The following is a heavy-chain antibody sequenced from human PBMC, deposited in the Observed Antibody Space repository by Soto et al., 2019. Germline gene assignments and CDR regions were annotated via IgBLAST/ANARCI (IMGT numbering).Heavy chain of an antibody. CDR3: ARDYLPDYYGSALNWFDP. Sequence: GGSLRLSCAASGFTFSSYAMHWVRQAPGKGLEYVSAISSNGGSTYYANSVKGRFTISRDNSKNTLYLQMGSLRAEDMAVYYCARDYLPDYYGSALNWFDPWGQGTLVTVSS. CDR1: GFTFSSYA. D-gene: IGHD3-10*01. J-gene: IGHJ5*02. CDR2: ISSNGGST. V-gene: IGHV3-64*01.